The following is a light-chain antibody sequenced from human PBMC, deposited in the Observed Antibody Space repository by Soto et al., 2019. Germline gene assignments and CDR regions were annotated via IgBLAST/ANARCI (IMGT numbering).Light chain of an antibody. CDR2: GAF. Sequence: EIVMTQSPATLSVSPGERATLSCRASQSVSSNLAWYQQKPGQAPRLLIYGAFTRATGIPARFSGSGSGTEFTLTISRLQSEDFAVYYCQQYNNWRTFGQGTKVEIK. CDR1: QSVSSN. J-gene: IGKJ1*01. CDR3: QQYNNWRT. V-gene: IGKV3-15*01.